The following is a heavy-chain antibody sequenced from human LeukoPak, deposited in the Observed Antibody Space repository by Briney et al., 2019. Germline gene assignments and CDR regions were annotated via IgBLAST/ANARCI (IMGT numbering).Heavy chain of an antibody. CDR2: INDDGSDT. V-gene: IGHV3-74*01. CDR3: VRGGPSTWS. D-gene: IGHD2-15*01. CDR1: GYTFKLYW. Sequence: GGSLRLSCAASGYTFKLYWMHWVRQVPGKRPVWVSRINDDGSDTIYADSVRGRFTISRDDAKNTVYLQMNNLRAEDTAVYYCVRGGPSTWSWGQGTLVTVSS. J-gene: IGHJ5*02.